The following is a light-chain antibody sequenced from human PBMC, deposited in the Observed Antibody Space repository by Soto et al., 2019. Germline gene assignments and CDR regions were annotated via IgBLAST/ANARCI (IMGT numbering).Light chain of an antibody. Sequence: QSVLTQPPSASGSPGQSVTISCTGTSSDVGGYDFVSWYQQHPGKAPKLIIYEVNKWPSGVPDRFSGSKSGNTASLTVSGLQADDEADYYCTSYAGGYYNWVFGGGTKLTVL. V-gene: IGLV2-8*01. CDR3: TSYAGGYYNWV. CDR1: SSDVGGYDF. J-gene: IGLJ3*02. CDR2: EVN.